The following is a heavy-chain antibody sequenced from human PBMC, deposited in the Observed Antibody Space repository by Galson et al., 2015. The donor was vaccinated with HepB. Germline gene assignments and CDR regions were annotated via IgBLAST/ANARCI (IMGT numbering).Heavy chain of an antibody. CDR2: IYHSEST. CDR3: ARGGAYCGGDCSPFDY. Sequence: LSLTCAVSGGSISSSNWWSWVRQPPGKGLEWIGEIYHSESTNYNPSLKSRVTISVDKSKNQFSLKLSSVTAADTAVYYCARGGAYCGGDCSPFDYWGQGTLVTVSS. D-gene: IGHD2-21*01. V-gene: IGHV4-4*02. CDR1: GGSISSSNW. J-gene: IGHJ4*02.